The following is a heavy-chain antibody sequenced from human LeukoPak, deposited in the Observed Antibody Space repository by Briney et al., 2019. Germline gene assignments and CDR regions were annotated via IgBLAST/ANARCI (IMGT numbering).Heavy chain of an antibody. CDR1: GFSFSSYG. CDR2: IWYDGSKK. V-gene: IGHV3-33*01. J-gene: IGHJ4*02. Sequence: GGSLRLSCAASGFSFSSYGMHWVRQAPGKGLEWVAVIWYDGSKKYYADSVKGRFTISRDNSRNTLYLQMNSLRAEDTAVYYCARENTMVRGVTLYYFDYWGQGTLVTVSS. CDR3: ARENTMVRGVTLYYFDY. D-gene: IGHD3-10*01.